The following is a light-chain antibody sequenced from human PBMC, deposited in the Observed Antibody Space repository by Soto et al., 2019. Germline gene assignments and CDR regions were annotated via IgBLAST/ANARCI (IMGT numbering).Light chain of an antibody. Sequence: QSALTQPASVSGSPGQSITISCTGTNIDVGGYNYVSWYQQHPGKAPKLMIYDVSNRPSGVSNRFSGAKSGNTASLTISGLQAEDEADYYCSSYSSGTTHVVFGGGTKLTVL. J-gene: IGLJ2*01. CDR2: DVS. CDR1: NIDVGGYNY. CDR3: SSYSSGTTHVV. V-gene: IGLV2-14*01.